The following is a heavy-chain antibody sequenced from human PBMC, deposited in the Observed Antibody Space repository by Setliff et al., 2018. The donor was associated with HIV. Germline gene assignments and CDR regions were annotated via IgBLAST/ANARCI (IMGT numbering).Heavy chain of an antibody. CDR1: GGAISGSGYY. CDR3: ARSKISGSNRETYGFDV. D-gene: IGHD1-26*01. V-gene: IGHV4-31*03. Sequence: SETLSLTCSVSGGAISGSGYYWSWIRQPPGKALEWIVYIYYSGSVYYNPSLKSRLTISVDTSKNQFSVKLDSVTAADTAVYYCARSKISGSNRETYGFDVWGQGTTVTVSS. CDR2: IYYSGSV. J-gene: IGHJ6*02.